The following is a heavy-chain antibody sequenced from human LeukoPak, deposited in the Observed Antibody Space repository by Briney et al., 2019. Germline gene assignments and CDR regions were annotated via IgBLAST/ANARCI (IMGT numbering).Heavy chain of an antibody. J-gene: IGHJ6*02. CDR1: GYTFTGYY. V-gene: IGHV1-2*06. D-gene: IGHD3-3*01. CDR3: ARVSGLRFLEWFYYYYGMDV. Sequence: ASVKVSCKASGYTFTGYYMHWVRQAPGQGLEWMGRINPNSGGTNYAQKFQGRVTMIRDTSISTAYMELSRLRSEDTAVYYCARVSGLRFLEWFYYYYGMDVWGQGTTVTVSS. CDR2: INPNSGGT.